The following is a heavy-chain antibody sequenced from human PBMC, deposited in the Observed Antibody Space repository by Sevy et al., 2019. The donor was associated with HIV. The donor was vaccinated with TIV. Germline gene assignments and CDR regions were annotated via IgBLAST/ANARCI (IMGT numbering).Heavy chain of an antibody. CDR2: IGAYNGNT. D-gene: IGHD6-19*01. J-gene: IGHJ4*02. Sequence: ASVKVSCKASGYTFTTYGISWVRQAPGQGLEWMGWIGAYNGNTNYAQKFQGRVTMTTDTSTSTAYMERRSLGSDDAAGYFCAGGSSGWYMHFDYWGQGTRVTVSS. CDR1: GYTFTTYG. V-gene: IGHV1-18*01. CDR3: AGGSSGWYMHFDY.